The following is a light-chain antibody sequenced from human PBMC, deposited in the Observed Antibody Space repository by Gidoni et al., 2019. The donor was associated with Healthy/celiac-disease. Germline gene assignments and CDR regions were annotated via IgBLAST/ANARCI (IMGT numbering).Light chain of an antibody. CDR1: QSISSY. CDR3: QQSYSTPPT. CDR2: AAS. V-gene: IGKV1-39*01. J-gene: IGKJ1*01. Sequence: DIQMTQSPSSLSASVGDRVTITCRASQSISSYLNGYQQKPGKAPKLLIYAASSLQGGVPSRFSGSGSGTDFSLTISSLQPEDFATYYCQQSYSTPPTFGQGTKVEIK.